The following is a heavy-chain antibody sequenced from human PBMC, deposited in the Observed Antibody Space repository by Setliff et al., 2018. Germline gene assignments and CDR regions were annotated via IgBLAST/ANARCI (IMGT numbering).Heavy chain of an antibody. CDR3: ARASGGNSVEDGFDI. J-gene: IGHJ3*02. Sequence: GASVKVSCKASDYTFTDYDIYWVRQAPGQGLEWMGWVSAYNGRTNYAEKFHARVTMTTDTATSTAYMELRSLKSDDTAVYYCARASGGNSVEDGFDIWGQGTMVTVSS. D-gene: IGHD1-26*01. CDR1: DYTFTDYD. CDR2: VSAYNGRT. V-gene: IGHV1-18*01.